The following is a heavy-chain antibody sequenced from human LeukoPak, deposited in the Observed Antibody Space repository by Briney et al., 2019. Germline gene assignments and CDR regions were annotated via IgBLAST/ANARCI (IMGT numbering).Heavy chain of an antibody. J-gene: IGHJ6*03. CDR1: GYTFTSYD. CDR3: ARDRRYFDSTIGDYYYYMDV. CDR2: MNPNSGNT. D-gene: IGHD3-9*01. V-gene: IGHV1-8*03. Sequence: ASVKVSCKASGYTFTSYDINWVRQATGQGLEWMGWMNPNSGNTGYAQKFQGRVTITRNTSISTAYMELSSLRSEDTAVYYCARDRRYFDSTIGDYYYYMDVWGKGTTVTVSS.